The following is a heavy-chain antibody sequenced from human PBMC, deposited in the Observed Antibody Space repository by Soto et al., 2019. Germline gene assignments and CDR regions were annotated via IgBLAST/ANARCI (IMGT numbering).Heavy chain of an antibody. CDR2: IGSNGADK. CDR3: AADYLRHNSLNGYYYSYGMDV. V-gene: IGHV3-23*01. J-gene: IGHJ6*02. CDR1: GISFSTYA. Sequence: GGSLRLSCAASGISFSTYAMSWVRRAPGKGLEWVSTIGSNGADKQYADFVKGRFTVSRDSSKSTLSLQMNSLRAEDTAVYYCAADYLRHNSLNGYYYSYGMDVWGQGTTVTVSS. D-gene: IGHD4-17*01.